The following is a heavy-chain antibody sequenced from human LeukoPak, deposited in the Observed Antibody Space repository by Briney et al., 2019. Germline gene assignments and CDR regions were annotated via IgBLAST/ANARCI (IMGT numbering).Heavy chain of an antibody. CDR1: GYTFTNYA. J-gene: IGHJ6*03. Sequence: ASVKVSCKASGYTFTNYAVNWVRQAPGQGLEWMGWINTNTGNPTYAQGFTGRFVFSLDTSVSTAYLQISSLKAEDTAVYYCARLDAVAGRHLDYYYMDVWGKGTTVTVSS. CDR3: ARLDAVAGRHLDYYYMDV. CDR2: INTNTGNP. V-gene: IGHV7-4-1*02. D-gene: IGHD6-19*01.